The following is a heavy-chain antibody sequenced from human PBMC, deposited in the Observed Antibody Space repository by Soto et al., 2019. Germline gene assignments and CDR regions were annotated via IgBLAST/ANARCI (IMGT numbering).Heavy chain of an antibody. CDR3: AREGKYYYDSSGSYYYYGMDV. J-gene: IGHJ6*02. V-gene: IGHV1-18*01. CDR1: GYTFTSYG. D-gene: IGHD3-22*01. Sequence: ASVKVSCKASGYTFTSYGISWGRQAPGQGLEWMGWISAYNGNTNYAQKLQGRVTMTTDTSTSTAYMELRSLRSDDTAVYYCAREGKYYYDSSGSYYYYGMDVWGQGTTVTVSS. CDR2: ISAYNGNT.